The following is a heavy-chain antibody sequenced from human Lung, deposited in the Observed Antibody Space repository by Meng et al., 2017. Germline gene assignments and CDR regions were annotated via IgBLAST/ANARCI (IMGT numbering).Heavy chain of an antibody. CDR3: ARKKWLATGEVH. Sequence: QVQLVQSGSELKKPGASVMISCKASGYTFTNYAMNWVRQAPGQGLEWMGWINTNTGDPTYAKGFTGRFVFSLDTSVSTAYLQISSLQTEDTAVYYCARKKWLATGEVHWGQGTLVTVSS. CDR1: GYTFTNYA. J-gene: IGHJ4*02. D-gene: IGHD6-19*01. V-gene: IGHV7-4-1*02. CDR2: INTNTGDP.